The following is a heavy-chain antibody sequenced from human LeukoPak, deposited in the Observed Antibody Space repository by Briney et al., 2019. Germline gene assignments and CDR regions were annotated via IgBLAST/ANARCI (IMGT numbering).Heavy chain of an antibody. Sequence: GGSLRLSCAASGFTFSSYEMNWVRQAPGKGLEWVSFIGGSGGTIFYADSVKGRFTISRDNAKNSLYLQMNILRAEDTAVYYCARAQARLLDYWGQGTLVTVSS. J-gene: IGHJ4*02. D-gene: IGHD6-6*01. CDR3: ARAQARLLDY. CDR2: IGGSGGTI. V-gene: IGHV3-48*03. CDR1: GFTFSSYE.